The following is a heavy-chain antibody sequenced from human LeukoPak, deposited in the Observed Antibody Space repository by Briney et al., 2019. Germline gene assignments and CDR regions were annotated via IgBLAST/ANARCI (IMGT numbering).Heavy chain of an antibody. Sequence: SVKVSCKASGGTFSSYAISWVRQAPGQGLEWMGRIIPILGIANYAQKFQGRVTITADKSTSTAYMELSSLRSEDTAVYYCASVPLTVTDPFDPWGQGTLVTVSS. CDR3: ASVPLTVTDPFDP. J-gene: IGHJ5*02. D-gene: IGHD4-17*01. CDR1: GGTFSSYA. CDR2: IIPILGIA. V-gene: IGHV1-69*04.